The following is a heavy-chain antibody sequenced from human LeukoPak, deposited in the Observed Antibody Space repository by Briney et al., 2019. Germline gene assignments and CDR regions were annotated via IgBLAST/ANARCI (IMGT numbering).Heavy chain of an antibody. Sequence: GRSLRLSCAASGFTFSSYGMHWVRQAPGKGLERVAVISYDGSNKYYADSVKGRFTISRDNSKNTLYLQMNSLRAEDTAVYYCAKDRDMTTDYGMDVWGKGTTVTVSS. J-gene: IGHJ6*04. CDR1: GFTFSSYG. CDR3: AKDRDMTTDYGMDV. V-gene: IGHV3-30*18. D-gene: IGHD4-17*01. CDR2: ISYDGSNK.